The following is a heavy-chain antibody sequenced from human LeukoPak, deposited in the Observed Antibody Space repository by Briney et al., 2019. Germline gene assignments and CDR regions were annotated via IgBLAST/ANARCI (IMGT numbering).Heavy chain of an antibody. Sequence: PSENLSLTCTVSGGSISSSSYYWGWIRQPPGKGVEWIGSIYYSGSTHYNPSLKSRVTISVDTSKNQFSLKLSSVTAADTAVYYCASGHPREYYFDYWGQGTLVTVSS. CDR3: ASGHPREYYFDY. CDR1: GGSISSSSYY. V-gene: IGHV4-39*07. CDR2: IYYSGST. J-gene: IGHJ4*02.